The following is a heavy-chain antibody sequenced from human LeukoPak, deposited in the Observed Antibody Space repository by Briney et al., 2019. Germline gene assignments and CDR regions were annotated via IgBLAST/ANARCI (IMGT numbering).Heavy chain of an antibody. Sequence: PSETLSLTCTVSGGSISSYYWSWIRQPPGKGLEWIGYIYYSGSTNYNPSLKSRVTISVDTSKNQFSLKLSSVTAADTAVYYCARSSGSYYSHSDYWGQGTLVTVS. CDR3: ARSSGSYYSHSDY. J-gene: IGHJ4*02. CDR1: GGSISSYY. V-gene: IGHV4-59*01. CDR2: IYYSGST. D-gene: IGHD1-26*01.